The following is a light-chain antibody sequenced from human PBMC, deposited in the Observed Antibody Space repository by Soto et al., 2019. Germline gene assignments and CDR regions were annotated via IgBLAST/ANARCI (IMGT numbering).Light chain of an antibody. V-gene: IGKV3D-20*02. CDR2: GAS. CDR1: QSVSSSY. CDR3: QQRSNWPPWT. J-gene: IGKJ1*01. Sequence: EIVLTQSPGTLSLSPGERATLSCRASQSVSSSYLAWYQQKPSQAPRLLIYGASSRATGIPDRFSGSGSGTDFTLTISRLEPEDFAAYYCQQRSNWPPWTFGQGTKVDIK.